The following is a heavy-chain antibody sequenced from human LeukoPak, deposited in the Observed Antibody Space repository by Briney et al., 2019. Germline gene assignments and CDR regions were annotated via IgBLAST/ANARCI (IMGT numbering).Heavy chain of an antibody. D-gene: IGHD4-17*01. CDR3: ARRGDYGDYPFDY. CDR1: DGSLTISNW. Sequence: PSGTLSLTCAVSDGSLTISNWWTWVRQPPGKGLEWIGEIYHSGATNYSPSLKSRVTMSMNSSKNQFSLKLTSVTAADTAVYYCARRGDYGDYPFDYWGQGILVTVSS. CDR2: IYHSGAT. J-gene: IGHJ4*02. V-gene: IGHV4-4*02.